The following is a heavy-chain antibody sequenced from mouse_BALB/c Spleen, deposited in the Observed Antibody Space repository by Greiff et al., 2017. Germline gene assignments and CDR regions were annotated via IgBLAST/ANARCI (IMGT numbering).Heavy chain of an antibody. CDR3: ARDAHYGSSYGDY. V-gene: IGHV1-87*01. CDR2: IYPGDGDT. J-gene: IGHJ2*01. Sequence: VQLQESGAELARPGASVKLSCKASGYTFTSYWMQWVKQRPGQGLEWIGAIYPGDGDTRYTQKFKGKATLTADKSSSTAYMQLSSLASEDSAVYYCARDAHYGSSYGDYWGQGTTLTVSS. CDR1: GYTFTSYW. D-gene: IGHD1-1*01.